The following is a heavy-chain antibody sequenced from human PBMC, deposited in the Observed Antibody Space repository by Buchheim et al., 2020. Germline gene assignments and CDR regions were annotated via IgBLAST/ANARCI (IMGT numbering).Heavy chain of an antibody. D-gene: IGHD3-22*01. CDR2: ISSSSSYI. CDR3: ARAAQRSYYYDSSGYYRYGMDV. CDR1: GFTFSSYS. J-gene: IGHJ6*02. V-gene: IGHV3-21*01. Sequence: EVQLVESGGGLVKPGGSLRLSCAASGFTFSSYSMNWVRQAPGKGLEWVSSISSSSSYIYYADSVKGRFTISRDNAKNSLYLQMNSLRAEDTAVYYCARAAQRSYYYDSSGYYRYGMDVWGQGTT.